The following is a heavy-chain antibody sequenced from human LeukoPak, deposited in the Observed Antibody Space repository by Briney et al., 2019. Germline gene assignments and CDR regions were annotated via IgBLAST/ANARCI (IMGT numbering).Heavy chain of an antibody. CDR1: GGSINSSSYY. D-gene: IGHD3-3*01. J-gene: IGHJ4*02. Sequence: SETLSLTCTVSGGSINSSSYYWGWIRQPPGKGLEWIGSIYYSGSTYYNPSLKSRVTISVDTSKNQFSLSLDSVTAADTAVYYCARGLASGYPPIPFDYWGQGTLVTVSS. CDR3: ARGLASGYPPIPFDY. CDR2: IYYSGST. V-gene: IGHV4-39*07.